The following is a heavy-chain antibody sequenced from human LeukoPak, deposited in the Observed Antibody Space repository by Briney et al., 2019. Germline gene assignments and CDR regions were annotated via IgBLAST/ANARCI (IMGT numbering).Heavy chain of an antibody. J-gene: IGHJ4*02. D-gene: IGHD3-10*01. V-gene: IGHV4-39*01. Sequence: SETLSLTCTVSGGSISSNSYYWGWIRQPPGQGLEGIGCIYYSGSTYYNPSLKSRVTISVDTSKNQFSLNLSSVTAADTAVYYCARLGYYGSGSLIDYFDYWGQGTLVTVSS. CDR3: ARLGYYGSGSLIDYFDY. CDR2: IYYSGST. CDR1: GGSISSNSYY.